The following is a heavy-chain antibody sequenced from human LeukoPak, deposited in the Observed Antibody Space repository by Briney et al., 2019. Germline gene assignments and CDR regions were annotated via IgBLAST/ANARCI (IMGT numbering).Heavy chain of an antibody. CDR1: GGSISSYY. J-gene: IGHJ4*02. D-gene: IGHD1-26*01. V-gene: IGHV4-59*08. CDR2: IYYSGST. Sequence: SETLSLTCTVSGGSISSYYWSWTRQPPGKGLERIGYIYYSGSTNYNPSLKSRVTISVDTSKNQFSLKLSSVTAADTAVYYCARSGGSYWVDYWGQGTLVTVSS. CDR3: ARSGGSYWVDY.